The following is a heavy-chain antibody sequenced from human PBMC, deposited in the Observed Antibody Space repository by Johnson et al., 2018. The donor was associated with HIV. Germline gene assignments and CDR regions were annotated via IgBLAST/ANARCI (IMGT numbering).Heavy chain of an antibody. J-gene: IGHJ3*02. Sequence: VQLVESGGGVVQPGRSLRLSCAASGFTVSNKYMTWVRQSPWKGLEWVSVIYSGGSTYYADSVKGRFTISRDNSKNTVYLQMHSLRAEDTAVYYCARDRQSGGGDADAFDIWGQGTMVSVSS. D-gene: IGHD1-26*01. CDR3: ARDRQSGGGDADAFDI. CDR1: GFTVSNKY. V-gene: IGHV3-66*01. CDR2: IYSGGST.